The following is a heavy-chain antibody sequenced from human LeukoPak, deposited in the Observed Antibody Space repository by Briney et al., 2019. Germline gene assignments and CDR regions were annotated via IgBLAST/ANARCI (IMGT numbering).Heavy chain of an antibody. CDR3: SRDLGVTRQNYFDY. J-gene: IGHJ4*02. D-gene: IGHD4-17*01. V-gene: IGHV3-49*03. CDR1: GFTFGDYA. Sequence: GGSLRLSCTASGFTFGDYAMSWFRQAPGKGLEWVGFVRNRAYGGTTEYAASVKGRFTISRDDSKSIAYLQMNSLKTEDTAVYYCSRDLGVTRQNYFDYWGQGTLVTVSS. CDR2: VRNRAYGGTT.